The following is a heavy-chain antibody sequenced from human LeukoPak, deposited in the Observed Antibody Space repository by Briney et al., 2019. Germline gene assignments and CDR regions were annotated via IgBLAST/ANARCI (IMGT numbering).Heavy chain of an antibody. Sequence: ASVNVSCKASVYTFTSYGISWVRQAPGQGREWMGWISVYNGNTNYAQKLQGRVTMTTETSTSTVYMELRSLRDEDKAVYYCARGGEGISMVRGVIRGSYYYYGMDVWGQGTTVTVSS. CDR1: VYTFTSYG. J-gene: IGHJ6*02. CDR2: ISVYNGNT. D-gene: IGHD3-10*01. CDR3: ARGGEGISMVRGVIRGSYYYYGMDV. V-gene: IGHV1-18*01.